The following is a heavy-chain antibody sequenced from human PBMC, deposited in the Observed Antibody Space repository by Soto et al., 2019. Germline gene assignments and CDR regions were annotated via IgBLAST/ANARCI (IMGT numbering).Heavy chain of an antibody. CDR2: INHSGST. J-gene: IGHJ5*02. Sequence: SETLSLTCAVYGGSFSGYYWSWIRQPPGKGLEWIGDINHSGSTNYNPSLKSRVTISVDTSKKQFSLTVNSVTAADTALYYCARGRPPPAHCSSTSCYDGPPFDPWGQGTLVTVSS. CDR3: ARGRPPPAHCSSTSCYDGPPFDP. CDR1: GGSFSGYY. V-gene: IGHV4-34*01. D-gene: IGHD2-2*01.